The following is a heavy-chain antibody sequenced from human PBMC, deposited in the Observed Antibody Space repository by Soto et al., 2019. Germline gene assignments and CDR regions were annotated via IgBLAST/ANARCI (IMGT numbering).Heavy chain of an antibody. CDR3: ARVAVGYCSSTSCSPDYYYYGMDV. CDR1: GYTFTSYY. J-gene: IGHJ6*02. D-gene: IGHD2-2*01. V-gene: IGHV1-46*01. Sequence: ASVKVSCKASGYTFTSYYMHWVRQAPGQGLEWMGIINPSGGSTSYAQKFQGRVTMTRDTSTSTVYMELSSLRSEDTAVYYCARVAVGYCSSTSCSPDYYYYGMDVWG. CDR2: INPSGGST.